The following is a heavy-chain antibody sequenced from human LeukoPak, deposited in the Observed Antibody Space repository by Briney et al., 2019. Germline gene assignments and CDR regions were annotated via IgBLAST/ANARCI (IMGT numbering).Heavy chain of an antibody. D-gene: IGHD3-16*02. Sequence: GASLKVSCKASGYTFTGYYMHWVRQAPGQGLEWMGWINPNSGGTNYAQKFQGRVTMTRDTSISTAYMELSRLRSDDTAVYYCARDSSRGNYVWGSYRLDYWGQGTLVTVSS. V-gene: IGHV1-2*02. CDR2: INPNSGGT. J-gene: IGHJ4*02. CDR1: GYTFTGYY. CDR3: ARDSSRGNYVWGSYRLDY.